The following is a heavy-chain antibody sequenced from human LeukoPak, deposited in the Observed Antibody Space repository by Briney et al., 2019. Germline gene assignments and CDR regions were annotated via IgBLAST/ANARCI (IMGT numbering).Heavy chain of an antibody. CDR3: AREEHYYDSSGSTGYFDY. CDR1: GGSISSGDYY. J-gene: IGHJ4*02. D-gene: IGHD3-22*01. V-gene: IGHV4-30-4*01. Sequence: PSETLSLTCTVSGGSISSGDYYWSWIRQPPGKGLEWIGYIYYSGSTYYNPSLKSRVTISVDTSKNQFSLKLSSVTAADTAVYYCAREEHYYDSSGSTGYFDYWGQGTLVTVSS. CDR2: IYYSGST.